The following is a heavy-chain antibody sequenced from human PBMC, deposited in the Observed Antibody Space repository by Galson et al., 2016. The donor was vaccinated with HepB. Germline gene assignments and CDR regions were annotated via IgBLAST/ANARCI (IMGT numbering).Heavy chain of an antibody. CDR3: ARDEGRTGHLNY. V-gene: IGHV4-59*01. Sequence: SDTLSPTCTVSDDSMSNYYWTWIRQPPGKGLEWIGFIYYSGRTAYNPSLEGRVTISLDSSRNQFSLKVTSVTAADTAVYFWARDEGRTGHLNYWGQGTLVTVSS. CDR1: DDSMSNYY. J-gene: IGHJ4*02. CDR2: IYYSGRT. D-gene: IGHD3-10*01.